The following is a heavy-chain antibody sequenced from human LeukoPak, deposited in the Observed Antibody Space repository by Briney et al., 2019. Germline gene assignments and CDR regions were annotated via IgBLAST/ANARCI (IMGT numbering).Heavy chain of an antibody. J-gene: IGHJ4*02. V-gene: IGHV3-23*01. CDR2: ISGSGGST. CDR1: GFTFSNHA. Sequence: GGSLRLSCAASGFTFSNHAMSWVRQAPGKGLEWVSAISGSGGSTYYADSVKGRFTISRDNSKNTLYLQMNSLRAEDTAVYYCAKEGEKIWFRELYQFDYWGQGTLVTVSS. CDR3: AKEGEKIWFRELYQFDY. D-gene: IGHD3-10*01.